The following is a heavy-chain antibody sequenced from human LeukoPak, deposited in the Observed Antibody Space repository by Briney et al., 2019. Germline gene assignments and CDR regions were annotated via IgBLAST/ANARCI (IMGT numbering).Heavy chain of an antibody. CDR2: ISSSGSTI. CDR3: ARDPVVAAAPLPDY. Sequence: GGSLRLSCAASGFTFSDYYMGWIRQAPGKGLEWVSYISSSGSTIYYAESVKGRFTISRDNAKNSLFLQMNSLRAEDTAVYYCARDPVVAAAPLPDYWGQGTLVTVSS. V-gene: IGHV3-11*01. D-gene: IGHD6-13*01. J-gene: IGHJ4*02. CDR1: GFTFSDYY.